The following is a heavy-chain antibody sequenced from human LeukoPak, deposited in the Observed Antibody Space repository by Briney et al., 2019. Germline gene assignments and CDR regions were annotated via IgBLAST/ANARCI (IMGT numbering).Heavy chain of an antibody. CDR2: IYYSGST. Sequence: SETLSLTCTVSGGSISSNGYYWGWIRQPPGKGLEWIGSIYYSGSTYYSPSLKSRLTISVDTSKNQFSLKLSSVTAADTAVYYCARVYYSNSYDYWYFDLWGRGTLVTVSS. CDR3: ARVYYSNSYDYWYFDL. CDR1: GGSISSNGYY. D-gene: IGHD6-13*01. J-gene: IGHJ2*01. V-gene: IGHV4-39*07.